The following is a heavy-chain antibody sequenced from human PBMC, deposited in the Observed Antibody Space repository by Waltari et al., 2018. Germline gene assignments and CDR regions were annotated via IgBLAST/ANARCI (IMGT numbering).Heavy chain of an antibody. J-gene: IGHJ5*02. CDR2: IYHSGST. Sequence: QVQLQESGPGLVKPSETLSLTCAVSGYSISSGYYWGWIRQPPGKGLEWIGSIYHSGSTYYTPSLTSPVTISVDTSKNQFSLTLSSVTAADTAVYYCASPISSGYPWGQGTLVTVSS. V-gene: IGHV4-38-2*01. CDR1: GYSISSGYY. D-gene: IGHD3-22*01. CDR3: ASPISSGYP.